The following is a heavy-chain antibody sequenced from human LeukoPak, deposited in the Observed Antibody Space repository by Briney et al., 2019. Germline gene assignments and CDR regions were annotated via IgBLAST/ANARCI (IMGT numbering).Heavy chain of an antibody. CDR2: IIDSGGNT. CDR1: GFTFSSYA. Sequence: GGSLRLSCAASGFTFSSYAMSWVRQAPGKGLEWVSAIIDSGGNTYYADSVKGRFTISRDNSKNTLYLQMNSLRAEDTAVYYCAKGRYYYDSSDAFDIWGQGTMVTVSS. CDR3: AKGRYYYDSSDAFDI. V-gene: IGHV3-23*01. J-gene: IGHJ3*02. D-gene: IGHD3-22*01.